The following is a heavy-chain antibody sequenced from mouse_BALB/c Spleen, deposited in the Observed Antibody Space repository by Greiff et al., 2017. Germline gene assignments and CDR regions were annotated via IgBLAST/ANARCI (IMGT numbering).Heavy chain of an antibody. CDR1: GFTFSSYG. V-gene: IGHV5-6*01. D-gene: IGHD2-14*01. CDR3: ASPYYRYDGYAMDY. CDR2: ISSGGSYT. Sequence: EVHLVESGGDLVKPGGSLKLSCAASGFTFSSYGMSWVRQTPDKRLEWVATISSGGSYTYYPDSVKGRFTISRDNAKNTLYLQMSSLKSEDTAMYYCASPYYRYDGYAMDYWGQGTSVTVSS. J-gene: IGHJ4*01.